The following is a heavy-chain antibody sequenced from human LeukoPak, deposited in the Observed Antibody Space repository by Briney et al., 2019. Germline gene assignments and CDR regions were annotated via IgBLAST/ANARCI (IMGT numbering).Heavy chain of an antibody. CDR1: GFTFSSYE. Sequence: GGSLRLSCAASGFTFSSYEMNWVRQAPGKGLEWVSYISSSGSTIYYADSVKGRFTISRDNAKNSLYLQMNSLRAEDTAVYYCARSVVFIGPRDYWGQGTLVTVSS. CDR2: ISSSGSTI. CDR3: ARSVVFIGPRDY. V-gene: IGHV3-48*03. J-gene: IGHJ4*02. D-gene: IGHD3-22*01.